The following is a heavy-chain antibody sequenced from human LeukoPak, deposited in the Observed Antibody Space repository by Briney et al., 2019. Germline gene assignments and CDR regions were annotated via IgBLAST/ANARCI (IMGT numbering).Heavy chain of an antibody. J-gene: IGHJ4*02. D-gene: IGHD2-8*01. CDR3: ARVGACTNGVCQALDY. Sequence: PGGSLRLSCAASGFTFSSYSMNWVRQAPGKGLEWVSFISSSSSTIYYADSVKGRFTISRDNAKNSLYLQMNSLRVEDTALYYCARVGACTNGVCQALDYWGQGTLVTVSS. V-gene: IGHV3-48*04. CDR2: ISSSSSTI. CDR1: GFTFSSYS.